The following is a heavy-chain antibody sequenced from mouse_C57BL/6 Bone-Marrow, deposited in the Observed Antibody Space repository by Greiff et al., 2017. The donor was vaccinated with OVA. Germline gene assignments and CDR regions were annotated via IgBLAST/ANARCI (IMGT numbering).Heavy chain of an antibody. CDR2: IYPRDGSP. V-gene: IGHV1-78*01. J-gene: IGHJ4*01. Sequence: QVQLQQSDAELVKPGASVKISCTVSGYTFTDHTIHWMKQRPEQGLEWIGYIYPRDGSPKYNEKFKGKATLTADKSSSTACMQLNSLTSEDSAVYFCARGYGSYAMDYWGQGTSVTVSS. CDR3: ARGYGSYAMDY. CDR1: GYTFTDHT. D-gene: IGHD2-10*02.